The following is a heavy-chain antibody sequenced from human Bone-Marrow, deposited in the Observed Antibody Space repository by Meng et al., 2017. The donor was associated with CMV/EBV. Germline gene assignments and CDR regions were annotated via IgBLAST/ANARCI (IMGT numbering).Heavy chain of an antibody. CDR2: IYYSGST. J-gene: IGHJ6*02. CDR1: GCSISSYY. D-gene: IGHD5-12*01. V-gene: IGHV4-59*01. Sequence: SETLSLTCTVSGCSISSYYWSWIRQPPGKGLEWIGYIYYSGSTNYNPSLKSRVTISVDTSKNQFSLKLSSVTAADTAVYYCARGSPYDPLNVWGQGTTVTVSS. CDR3: ARGSPYDPLNV.